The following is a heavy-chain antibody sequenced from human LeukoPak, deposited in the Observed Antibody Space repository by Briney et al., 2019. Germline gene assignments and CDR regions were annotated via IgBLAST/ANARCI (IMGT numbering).Heavy chain of an antibody. CDR2: INHSGST. V-gene: IGHV4-34*01. CDR1: GGSFSAYY. CDR3: ARHERSANYDRSGYGMDY. Sequence: SETLSLTGAVYGGSFSAYYWSWIRQPPGHGLEWIGEINHSGSTNYNQSLNSRITITVDTSKNQFSLKLSSVTAADTAVYYCARHERSANYDRSGYGMDYWGQGILVTVSS. D-gene: IGHD3-22*01. J-gene: IGHJ4*02.